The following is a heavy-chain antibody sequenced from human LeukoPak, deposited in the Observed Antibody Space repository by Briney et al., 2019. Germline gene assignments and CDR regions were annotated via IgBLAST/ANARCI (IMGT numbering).Heavy chain of an antibody. CDR3: ARSRQASGLFNS. V-gene: IGHV4-30-4*08. D-gene: IGHD3-10*01. Sequence: PSETLSLTCTVSGGSISSGDYYWSWIRQPPGKGLEWIGYIYYSGSTYYNPSLKSRVTISVDRPKNQFFLNVTSLTAADTAIYYCARSRQASGLFNSWGQGTLVVVSS. J-gene: IGHJ5*01. CDR2: IYYSGST. CDR1: GGSISSGDYY.